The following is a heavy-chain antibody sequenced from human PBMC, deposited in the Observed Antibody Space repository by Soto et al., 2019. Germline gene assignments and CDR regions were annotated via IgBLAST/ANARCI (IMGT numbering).Heavy chain of an antibody. CDR3: AKNTSSVFGY. J-gene: IGHJ4*02. CDR1: GFTFSSYA. CDR2: ISGSGGST. V-gene: IGHV3-23*01. D-gene: IGHD2-2*01. Sequence: LRLSFAASGFTFSSYAMSWVRQAPGEGLEWVSAISGSGGSTYYADSVKGRFTISRDNSKNTLYLQMNSLRAEDTAVYYCAKNTSSVFGYWGKGTLVTVSS.